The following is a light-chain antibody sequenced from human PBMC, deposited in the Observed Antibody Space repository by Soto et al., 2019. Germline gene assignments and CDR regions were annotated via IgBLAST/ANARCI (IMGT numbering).Light chain of an antibody. CDR2: DVS. J-gene: IGLJ2*01. CDR1: SSDVGGYNY. CDR3: SSYTSSSTLGV. Sequence: QSALTQPASVSGSPGQSITISCTGTSSDVGGYNYVSRYQQHPGKAPKLMLYDVSNRPSGVSNRFSGSKSDNTASLTISGLQAEDEADYYCSSYTSSSTLGVFGGGTQLTVL. V-gene: IGLV2-14*01.